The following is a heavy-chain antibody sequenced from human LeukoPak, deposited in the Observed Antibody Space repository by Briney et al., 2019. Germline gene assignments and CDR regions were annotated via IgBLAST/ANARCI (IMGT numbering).Heavy chain of an antibody. CDR3: ARDLLRTPYY. CDR1: GYTFTSYY. V-gene: IGHV1-46*01. CDR2: INPSGGST. J-gene: IGHJ4*02. Sequence: ASVKVSCKASGYTFTSYYMHWVRQAPGQGLEWMGIINPSGGSTSYAQKFQGRVTMTRDTSTSTVYMELSRLRSDDTAVYYCARDLLRTPYYWGQGTLVTVSS.